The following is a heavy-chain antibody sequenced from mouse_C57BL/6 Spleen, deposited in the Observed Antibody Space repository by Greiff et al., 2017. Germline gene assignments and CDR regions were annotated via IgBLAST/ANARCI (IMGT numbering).Heavy chain of an antibody. V-gene: IGHV3-6*01. CDR1: GYSITSGYY. CDR3: ARGHYGSSYDDY. Sequence: EVKLMESGPGLVKPSQSLSLTCSVTGYSITSGYYWNWIRQFPGNKLEWMGYISYDGSNNYNPSLKNRISITRDTSKNQFFLTLNSVTTEDTATYYCARGHYGSSYDDYWGQGTTLTVSS. CDR2: ISYDGSN. D-gene: IGHD1-1*01. J-gene: IGHJ2*01.